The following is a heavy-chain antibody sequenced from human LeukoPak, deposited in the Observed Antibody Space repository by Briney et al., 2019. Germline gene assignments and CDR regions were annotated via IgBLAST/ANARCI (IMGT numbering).Heavy chain of an antibody. CDR2: IYYSGST. CDR3: ARAKSEMATIISFDY. V-gene: IGHV4-30-4*01. J-gene: IGHJ4*02. Sequence: LQTLSLTCTVSGGSISSGDYYWSWIRQPPGKGLEWIGYIYYSGSTYYNPSLKSRVTISVDTSKNQFSLKLSSVTAADTAVYYCARAKSEMATIISFDYWGQGTLVTVSS. D-gene: IGHD5-24*01. CDR1: GGSISSGDYY.